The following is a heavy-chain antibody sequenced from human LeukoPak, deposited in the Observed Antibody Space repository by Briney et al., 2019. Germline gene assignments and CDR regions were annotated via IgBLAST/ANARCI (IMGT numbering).Heavy chain of an antibody. CDR1: GFTVSSNY. D-gene: IGHD3-10*01. V-gene: IGHV3-66*01. J-gene: IGHJ4*02. CDR2: IYSGGST. CDR3: ARAQRTYYYGSGSYYLDY. Sequence: GGSLRLSCAASGFTVSSNYMSWVRQAPGKGLEWVSVIYSGGSTYYADSVKGRFTISRDNSKNTLYLQMNSLRAEDTAVYYCARAQRTYYYGSGSYYLDYWGQGTLVTVSS.